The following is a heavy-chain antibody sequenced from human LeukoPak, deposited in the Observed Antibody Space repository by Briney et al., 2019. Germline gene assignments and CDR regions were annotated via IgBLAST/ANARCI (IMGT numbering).Heavy chain of an antibody. D-gene: IGHD6-13*01. Sequence: GGSLRLSCAASGFTFSSFATNWVRQAPGKGLEWVSYISSSGSTIHYADSVKGRFIISRDNAKNSLYLQMNSLRAEDTAVYYCARGPRIAAAGTGYWGQGTLVTVSS. CDR1: GFTFSSFA. CDR3: ARGPRIAAAGTGY. V-gene: IGHV3-48*03. J-gene: IGHJ4*02. CDR2: ISSSGSTI.